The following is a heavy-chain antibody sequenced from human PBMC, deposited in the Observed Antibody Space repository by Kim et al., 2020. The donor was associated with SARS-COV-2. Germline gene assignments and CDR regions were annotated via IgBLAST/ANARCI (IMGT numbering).Heavy chain of an antibody. J-gene: IGHJ4*02. CDR3: ARRGAVAGNPLVDY. Sequence: SETLSLTCTVSGDSISSGDHYWTWIRQSPGKGLEWIGSVFYSGRTYYSPSLGSRMSISADTSKNQFSLRLTSVTAADTAIYYCARRGAVAGNPLVDYWGQGSLGTVSS. CDR1: GDSISSGDHY. V-gene: IGHV4-39*01. D-gene: IGHD6-19*01. CDR2: VFYSGRT.